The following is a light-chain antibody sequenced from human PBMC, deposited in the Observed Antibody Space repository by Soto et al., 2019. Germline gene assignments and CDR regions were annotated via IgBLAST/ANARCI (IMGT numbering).Light chain of an antibody. CDR2: GNS. V-gene: IGLV1-40*01. J-gene: IGLJ1*01. CDR3: QSYDSSLSGSGV. Sequence: QSVLTQPPSVSGAPGQRVTISCTGSSSNIGAGYDVHWYQQLPGTAPKLLIYGNSNRPSGVPDRFSGSKSGTSASLAITGRQAEDEADCYCQSYDSSLSGSGVFGTGTKLTVL. CDR1: SSNIGAGYD.